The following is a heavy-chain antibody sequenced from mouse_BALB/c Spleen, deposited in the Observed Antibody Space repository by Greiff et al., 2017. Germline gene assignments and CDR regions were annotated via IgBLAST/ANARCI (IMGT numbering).Heavy chain of an antibody. J-gene: IGHJ3*01. Sequence: EVQLQQSGAELVRPGALVKLSCKASGFNIKDYYMHWVKQRPEQGLEWIGWIDPENGNTIYDPKFQGKASITADTSSNTAYLQLSSLTSEDTAVYYCARKAYYGNCWFAYWGQGTLVTVSA. CDR2: IDPENGNT. D-gene: IGHD2-10*01. V-gene: IGHV14-1*02. CDR3: ARKAYYGNCWFAY. CDR1: GFNIKDYY.